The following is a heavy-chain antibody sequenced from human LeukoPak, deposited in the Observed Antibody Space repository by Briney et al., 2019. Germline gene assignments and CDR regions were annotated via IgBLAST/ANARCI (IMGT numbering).Heavy chain of an antibody. CDR2: ISYDGSNK. CDR1: GFTFSSYG. J-gene: IGHJ6*02. V-gene: IGHV3-30*18. Sequence: QPGRSLRLSCAASGFTFSSYGMHWVRQAPGKGLEWVAVISYDGSNKYYADSVKGRFTISRDNSKNTLYLQMNSLRAEDTAVYYCAKDLTRYYSGMDVWGQGTTVTVSS. CDR3: AKDLTRYYSGMDV. D-gene: IGHD2-15*01.